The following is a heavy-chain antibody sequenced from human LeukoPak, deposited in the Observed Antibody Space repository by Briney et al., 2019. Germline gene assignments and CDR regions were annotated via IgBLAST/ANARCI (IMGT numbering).Heavy chain of an antibody. CDR1: GGSISSGGYY. Sequence: SETLSLTCTVSGGSISSGGYYWSWLRQPPGKGLEWIGYIYHSGSTYYNPSLKSRVTISVDRSKNQFSLKLSSVTAADTAVYYCARADFWSGHDFDYWGQGTLVTVSS. V-gene: IGHV4-30-2*01. D-gene: IGHD3-3*01. CDR3: ARADFWSGHDFDY. CDR2: IYHSGST. J-gene: IGHJ4*02.